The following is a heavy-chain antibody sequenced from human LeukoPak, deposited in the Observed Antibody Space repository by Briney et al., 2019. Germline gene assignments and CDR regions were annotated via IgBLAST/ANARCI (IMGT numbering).Heavy chain of an antibody. Sequence: SVKVSCKASGYTFTSYAMNWVRQAPGQGLEWMGWINTNTGNPTYAQGFTGRFVFSLDTSVSTAYLQISSLKAEDTAVYYCARGPDSSSWYQAYYYYYGMDVWGQGTTVTVSS. CDR3: ARGPDSSSWYQAYYYYYGMDV. CDR1: GYTFTSYA. D-gene: IGHD6-13*01. V-gene: IGHV7-4-1*02. CDR2: INTNTGNP. J-gene: IGHJ6*02.